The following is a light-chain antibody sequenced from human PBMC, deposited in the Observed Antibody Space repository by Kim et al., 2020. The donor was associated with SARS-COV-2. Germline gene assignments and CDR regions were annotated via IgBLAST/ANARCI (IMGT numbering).Light chain of an antibody. Sequence: EIVLTQSPATLSLSPGERATLSCRASQSVSSYLAWYQKKPGQAPRLLIYDASNRATGIPARFSGSGSGTDFTLTISSLEPEDFAVYYCQQRSNWPRTFGGGTKVDIK. CDR3: QQRSNWPRT. CDR2: DAS. CDR1: QSVSSY. J-gene: IGKJ4*01. V-gene: IGKV3-11*01.